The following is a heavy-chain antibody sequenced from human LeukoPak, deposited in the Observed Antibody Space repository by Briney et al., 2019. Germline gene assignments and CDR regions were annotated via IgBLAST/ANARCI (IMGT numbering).Heavy chain of an antibody. J-gene: IGHJ4*02. Sequence: PGGSLRLSCAASGFTFSSYEMNWVRQAPGKGLESVSYISSSCSTIYYADSVKGRFTISRDNAKNSLYLQMNSLRAEDTAVYYCARDRQLLWAYYFDYWGQGTLVTVSS. CDR1: GFTFSSYE. D-gene: IGHD2-2*01. V-gene: IGHV3-48*03. CDR2: ISSSCSTI. CDR3: ARDRQLLWAYYFDY.